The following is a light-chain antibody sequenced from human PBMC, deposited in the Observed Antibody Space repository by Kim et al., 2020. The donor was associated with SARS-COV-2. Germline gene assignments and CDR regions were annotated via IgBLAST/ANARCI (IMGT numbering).Light chain of an antibody. Sequence: SASVGDRVTITCQASQDISNYINWYQQKPGKAPKLLIYEASNLETGVPSRFSRSGSGTDFTFTISSLQPEDIATYYCQQYDNLPRTFGQGTKLEI. CDR3: QQYDNLPRT. CDR2: EAS. J-gene: IGKJ2*02. CDR1: QDISNY. V-gene: IGKV1-33*01.